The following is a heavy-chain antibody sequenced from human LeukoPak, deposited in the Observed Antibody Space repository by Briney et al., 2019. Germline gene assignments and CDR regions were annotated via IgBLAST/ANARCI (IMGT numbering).Heavy chain of an antibody. V-gene: IGHV3-11*01. CDR1: GFTFSDYY. D-gene: IGHD2-21*02. CDR2: ISSSGSVI. J-gene: IGHJ5*01. CDR3: ARNYHCGGDCYSGPLDS. Sequence: NPGGSLRLSCAASGFTFSDYYMSWIRQAPGKGLEWIAHISSSGSVIYYADSVKGRFTISTDNAKNSLYLQMNSLRAEDTAVYYCARNYHCGGDCYSGPLDSWGQGTLVTVSS.